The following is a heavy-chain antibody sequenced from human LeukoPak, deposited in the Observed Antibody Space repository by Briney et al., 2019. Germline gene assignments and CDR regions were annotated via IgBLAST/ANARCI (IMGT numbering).Heavy chain of an antibody. CDR1: GGTFSSYA. J-gene: IGHJ2*01. CDR3: ARVSVGADWYFDL. Sequence: GASVKVSCKASGGTFSSYAISWVRQAPGQGLEWMGRIIPILGIANYAQKFQGRVTITADKSTSTAYMELSSLRSEDTAVYYCARVSVGADWYFDLWGRGTLVTVSS. D-gene: IGHD1-26*01. V-gene: IGHV1-69*04. CDR2: IIPILGIA.